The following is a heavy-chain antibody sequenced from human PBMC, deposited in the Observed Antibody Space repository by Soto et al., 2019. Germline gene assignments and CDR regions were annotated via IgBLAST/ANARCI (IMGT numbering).Heavy chain of an antibody. Sequence: GGSLRLSCAASGFTFSSHWMHWVRQAPGKGLVWVSGVNTDGTSTAYADSVKGRFTTSRDNARNTLYLQMNSLTVEDTALYYCARDRPHNWFDPWGQGTLVTVSS. CDR2: VNTDGTST. V-gene: IGHV3-74*01. CDR3: ARDRPHNWFDP. J-gene: IGHJ5*02. CDR1: GFTFSSHW.